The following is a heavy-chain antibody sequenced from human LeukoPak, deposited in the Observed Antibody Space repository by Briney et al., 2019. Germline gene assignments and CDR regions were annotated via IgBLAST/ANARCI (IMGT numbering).Heavy chain of an antibody. CDR3: ARVTRSEGWFDP. J-gene: IGHJ5*02. CDR2: ISAYNGNT. CDR1: GYTLTSYG. Sequence: ASVKVSCKASGYTLTSYGISWVRQAPGQGLEWMGRISAYNGNTNYAQKLQGRVTMTTDTSTSTAYMELRSLRSDDTAVYYCARVTRSEGWFDPWGQGTLVTVSS. D-gene: IGHD4-17*01. V-gene: IGHV1-18*01.